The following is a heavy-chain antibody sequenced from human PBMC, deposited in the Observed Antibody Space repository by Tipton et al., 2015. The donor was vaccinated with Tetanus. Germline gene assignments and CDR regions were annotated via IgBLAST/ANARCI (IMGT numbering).Heavy chain of an antibody. J-gene: IGHJ6*02. CDR3: ARDRGLTTGGGIGMDV. D-gene: IGHD4-17*01. CDR2: IYYSGST. CDR1: GGSISSGGYY. Sequence: TLSLTCTVSGGSISSGGYYRSWIRQHPGKGLEWIGYIYYSGSTYYNPSLKSRVTISVDTSKNQFSLKLSSVTAADTAVYYCARDRGLTTGGGIGMDVWGQGTTVTVSS. V-gene: IGHV4-31*03.